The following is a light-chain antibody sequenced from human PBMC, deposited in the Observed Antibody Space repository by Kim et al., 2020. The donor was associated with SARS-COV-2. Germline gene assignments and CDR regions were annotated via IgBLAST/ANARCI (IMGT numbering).Light chain of an antibody. Sequence: TISRTGNNGDSVDYNYESWYQQRPGKAPILLMYDDSKPPPGVPERFSGSSSCDSASLTIPGLEAEDEADCYCYSNAGGCTWVFGGGTQLTVL. V-gene: IGLV2-11*01. CDR1: NGDSVDYNY. CDR3: YSNAGGCTWV. CDR2: DDS. J-gene: IGLJ3*02.